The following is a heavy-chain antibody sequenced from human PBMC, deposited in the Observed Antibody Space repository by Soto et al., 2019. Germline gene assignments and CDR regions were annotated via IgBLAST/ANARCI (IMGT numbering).Heavy chain of an antibody. D-gene: IGHD6-19*01. CDR3: ARSFGWYAIDQ. V-gene: IGHV4-4*02. J-gene: IGHJ4*02. CDR1: SASISSEQR. CDR2: IHHSGNT. Sequence: QMQLQESGPGRVKPSETPSLTCAVSSASISSEQRWSWVRQPPGKGLEWIGEIHHSGNTNSNPSLKSRVTMSVDKSKNQFSLNLNSLTAADTAVYYCARSFGWYAIDQWSQGTLVTVSS.